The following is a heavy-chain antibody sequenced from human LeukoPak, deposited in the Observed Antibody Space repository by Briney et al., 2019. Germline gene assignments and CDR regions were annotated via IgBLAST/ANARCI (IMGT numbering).Heavy chain of an antibody. J-gene: IGHJ4*02. CDR3: ARLRGNTMVEY. CDR2: IYNAVT. D-gene: IGHD3-10*01. Sequence: GGSLRLSCTASGFAVSNNYMSWVRQAPGKGLEWVSLIYNAVTYADSVKGRFTISRDDSKNTLNLQMDSLRADDTAVYYCARLRGNTMVEYWGQGTLVTVSS. V-gene: IGHV3-53*01. CDR1: GFAVSNNY.